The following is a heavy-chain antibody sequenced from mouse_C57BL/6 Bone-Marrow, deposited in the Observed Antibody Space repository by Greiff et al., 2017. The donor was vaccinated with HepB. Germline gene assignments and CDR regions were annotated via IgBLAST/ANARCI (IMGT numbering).Heavy chain of an antibody. Sequence: QVHVKQPGAELVKPGASVKLSCKASGYTYTSYWMHWVKQRPGQGLEWIGMIHPNSGSTNYNEKFKSKATLTVDKSSSTAYMQLSSLTSEDSAVYYCARSRLVYYAMDYWGQGTSVTVSS. J-gene: IGHJ4*01. V-gene: IGHV1-64*01. CDR3: ARSRLVYYAMDY. CDR2: IHPNSGST. D-gene: IGHD6-1*01. CDR1: GYTYTSYW.